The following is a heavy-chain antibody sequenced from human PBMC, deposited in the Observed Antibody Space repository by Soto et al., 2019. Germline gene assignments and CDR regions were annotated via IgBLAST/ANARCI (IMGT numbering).Heavy chain of an antibody. CDR2: IYPGDSDT. CDR1: GYSFTSYW. Sequence: GESLKISCKGSGYSFTSYWIGWVRQMPGKGLEWMGIIYPGDSDTRYSPSFQGQVTISADNSKNTLYLQMNSLRAEDTAVYYCAGTIFGVDLYGMDVWGQGTTVTVSS. J-gene: IGHJ6*02. D-gene: IGHD3-3*01. CDR3: AGTIFGVDLYGMDV. V-gene: IGHV5-51*01.